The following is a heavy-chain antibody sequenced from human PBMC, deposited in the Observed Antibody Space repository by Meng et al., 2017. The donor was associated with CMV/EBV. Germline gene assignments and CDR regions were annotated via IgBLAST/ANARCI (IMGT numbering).Heavy chain of an antibody. CDR3: AKGLSCSSRSYYHD. Sequence: GESLKISCAASGFTFSSYGMHWVRQAPGKGLGWVAFIRYDGSNKYYADSVKGRFTISRDNSKNTLYLQMNSLRAEDTAVYYCAKGLSCSSRSYYHDWGKGTLVTVSS. CDR1: GFTFSSYG. CDR2: IRYDGSNK. J-gene: IGHJ4*02. D-gene: IGHD2-2*01. V-gene: IGHV3-30*02.